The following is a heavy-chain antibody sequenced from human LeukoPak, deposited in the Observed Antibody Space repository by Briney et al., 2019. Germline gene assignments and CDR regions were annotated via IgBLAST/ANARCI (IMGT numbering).Heavy chain of an antibody. CDR1: GGSFSGYY. Sequence: SETLSLTCAVYGGSFSGYYWSWIRQPPGKGLEWIGEINHSGSTNYNPSLKSRVTISVDTSKNQFSLKLSSVTAAGTAVYYCARQPIAAAGSGYFDYWGQGTLVTVSS. V-gene: IGHV4-34*01. CDR3: ARQPIAAAGSGYFDY. D-gene: IGHD6-13*01. J-gene: IGHJ4*02. CDR2: INHSGST.